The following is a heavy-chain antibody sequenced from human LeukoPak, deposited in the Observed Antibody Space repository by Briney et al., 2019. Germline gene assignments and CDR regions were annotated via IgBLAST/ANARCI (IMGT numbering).Heavy chain of an antibody. CDR3: ARDVAGARSY. CDR1: GFTFSGHA. D-gene: IGHD3-10*01. J-gene: IGHJ4*02. CDR2: LGFDGSGE. Sequence: GGSLRLSCAASGFTFSGHAIHWVRQAPGKGLEWVVGLGFDGSGEYYADSVKGRFTIYRDNVQNTLFLQMNSLTVEDTAVYYCARDVAGARSYWGQGALVTVSS. V-gene: IGHV3-33*01.